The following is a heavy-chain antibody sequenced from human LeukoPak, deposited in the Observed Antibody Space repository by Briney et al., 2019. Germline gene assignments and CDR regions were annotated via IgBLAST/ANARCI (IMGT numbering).Heavy chain of an antibody. V-gene: IGHV3-21*04. CDR2: ISSSSSYI. Sequence: GGSLRLSCAASGFTFSSYSMNWVRQAPGKGLEWVSSISSSSSYIYYADSVKGRFTISRDNAKNSLYLQMNSLRAEDTAVYYCAKRGPGSPQSGKYFFDYWGQGTLVTVSS. CDR3: AKRGPGSPQSGKYFFDY. J-gene: IGHJ4*02. D-gene: IGHD3-10*01. CDR1: GFTFSSYS.